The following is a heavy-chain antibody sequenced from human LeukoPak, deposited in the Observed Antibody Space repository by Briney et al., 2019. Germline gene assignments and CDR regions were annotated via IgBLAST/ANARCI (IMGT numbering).Heavy chain of an antibody. CDR2: INNDGSST. J-gene: IGHJ4*02. CDR3: ARGDCSGGSCYSDY. D-gene: IGHD2-15*01. CDR1: GFTFSSYA. Sequence: GGSLRLSCAASGFTFSSYAMSWVRQAPGKGLVWVSRINNDGSSTIYADSVKGRFTISRDNARNTLYLQMNSLRAEDTAVYYCARGDCSGGSCYSDYWGQGTLVTVSS. V-gene: IGHV3-74*01.